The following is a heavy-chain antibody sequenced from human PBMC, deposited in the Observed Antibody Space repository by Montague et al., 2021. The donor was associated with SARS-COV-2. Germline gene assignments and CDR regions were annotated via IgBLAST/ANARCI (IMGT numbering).Heavy chain of an antibody. CDR2: FDSEDGET. V-gene: IGHV1-24*01. J-gene: IGHJ3*02. Sequence: TVKVSCKVSGYRLSEFSMQIHWVRQAPGKGLEWVGEFDSEDGETIYAQKFQGRVTMTEDRSTDTVYMELSSLTSEDTTIFFCATLGVEVITYAFDIWGQGTMVTVSS. D-gene: IGHD3-22*01. CDR3: ATLGVEVITYAFDI. CDR1: GYRLSEFS.